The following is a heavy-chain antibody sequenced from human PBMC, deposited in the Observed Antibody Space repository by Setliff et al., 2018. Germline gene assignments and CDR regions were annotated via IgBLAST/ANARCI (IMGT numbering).Heavy chain of an antibody. Sequence: SETLSLTCTVSGGSISSSSYYWGWIRQPPGKGLEWIGSIYYSGSTYYNPSLKSRVTISVDTSKNQFSLKLSSVTAADTAVYYCARSGDYIWGSGFMDVWGQGTTVTVSS. J-gene: IGHJ6*02. D-gene: IGHD3-16*01. V-gene: IGHV4-39*01. CDR2: IYYSGST. CDR3: ARSGDYIWGSGFMDV. CDR1: GGSISSSSYY.